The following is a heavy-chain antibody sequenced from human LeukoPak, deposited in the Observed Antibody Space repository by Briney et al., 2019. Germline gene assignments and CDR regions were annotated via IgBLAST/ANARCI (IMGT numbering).Heavy chain of an antibody. CDR1: RFTFSTYG. V-gene: IGHV3-48*04. D-gene: IGHD2-2*01. J-gene: IGHJ3*02. CDR2: ISSSGSTI. CDR3: ARSSWDAFDI. Sequence: PGGSLRLSCAASRFTFSTYGMHWVRQAPGKGLEWVSYISSSGSTIYYADSVKGRFTISRDNAKNSLYLQMNSLRAEDTAVYYCARSSWDAFDIWGQGTMVTVSS.